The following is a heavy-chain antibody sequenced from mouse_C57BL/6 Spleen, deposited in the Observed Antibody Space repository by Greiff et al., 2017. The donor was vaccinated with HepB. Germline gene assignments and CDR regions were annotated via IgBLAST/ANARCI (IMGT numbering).Heavy chain of an antibody. V-gene: IGHV5-16*01. J-gene: IGHJ4*01. CDR1: GFTFSDYY. Sequence: EVQLVESEGGLVQPGSSMKLSCTASGFTFSDYYMAWVRQVPEKGLEWVANINYDGSSTYYMDSLKSRFIISRDNAKNILYLQMSSLKSEDTATYYCARDGYERAMDYWGQGTSVTVSS. CDR3: ARDGYERAMDY. D-gene: IGHD1-2*01. CDR2: INYDGSST.